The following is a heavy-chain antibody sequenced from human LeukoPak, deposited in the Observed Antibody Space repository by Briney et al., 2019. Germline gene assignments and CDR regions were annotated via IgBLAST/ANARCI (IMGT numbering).Heavy chain of an antibody. J-gene: IGHJ4*02. CDR2: IKGDGGEK. CDR3: ARGPYCTTTSCQSFFDY. Sequence: GGSLRLSCAASGFTFSSYSMNWVRQAPGKGLEWVANIKGDGGEKYYLDSVKGRFTVARDNVKNSVYLQMNSLRVEDTAVYYCARGPYCTTTSCQSFFDYWGQGTLVTVSS. CDR1: GFTFSSYS. V-gene: IGHV3-7*01. D-gene: IGHD2-2*01.